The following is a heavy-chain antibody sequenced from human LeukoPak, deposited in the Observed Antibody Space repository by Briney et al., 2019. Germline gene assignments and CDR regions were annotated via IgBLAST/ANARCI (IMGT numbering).Heavy chain of an antibody. V-gene: IGHV3-30*18. CDR2: ISYDGSNK. D-gene: IGHD3-22*01. Sequence: GGSLRLSCAASGFTFSSYGMHWVHQAPGKGLEWVAVISYDGSNKYYADSVKGRFTISRDNSKNTLYLQMNSLRAEDTAVYYCAKSGSSGYYLFDYWGQGTLVTVSS. J-gene: IGHJ4*02. CDR1: GFTFSSYG. CDR3: AKSGSSGYYLFDY.